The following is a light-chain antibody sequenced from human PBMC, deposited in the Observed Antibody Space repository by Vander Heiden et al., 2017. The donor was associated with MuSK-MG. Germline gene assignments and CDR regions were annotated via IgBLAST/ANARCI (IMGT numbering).Light chain of an antibody. V-gene: IGKV3-11*01. CDR1: QSVRSY. CDR2: DA. Sequence: EIVLTQSPATLSLSPGERATLSCRTSQSVRSYLAWYQQRPGQAPRLLIYDAYSGSGTDFTLTINSLEPEDFAVYYCLHRDNGPPTWTFGQWTKVEI. J-gene: IGKJ1*01. CDR3: LHRDNGPPTWT.